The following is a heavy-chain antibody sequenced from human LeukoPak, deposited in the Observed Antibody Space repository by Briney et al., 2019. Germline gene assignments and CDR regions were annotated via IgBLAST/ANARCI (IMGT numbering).Heavy chain of an antibody. CDR3: ARGMNYVPSGYYYYFYMDV. CDR2: TYYRSKWYN. Sequence: SQTLSLTCAISGDSVSSNSATWNWIRQSTSRGLEWLGRTYYRSKWYNDYAVSVKSRITINADTSKNQFSLQLNSVTPEDTAMYYCARGMNYVPSGYYYYFYMDVWGKGTTVTVSS. D-gene: IGHD3-10*02. V-gene: IGHV6-1*01. J-gene: IGHJ6*03. CDR1: GDSVSSNSAT.